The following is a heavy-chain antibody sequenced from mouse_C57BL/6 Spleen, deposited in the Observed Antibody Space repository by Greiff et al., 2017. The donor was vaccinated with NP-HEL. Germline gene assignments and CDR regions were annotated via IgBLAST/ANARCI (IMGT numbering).Heavy chain of an antibody. CDR1: GFNIKDDY. D-gene: IGHD2-2*01. CDR2: IDPENGDT. Sequence: EVQLQQSGAELVRPGASVKLSCTASGFNIKDDYMHWVKQRPEQGLEWIGWIDPENGDTEYASKLQGKATITADISSNTAYLQRSSLTSEDTAVYYCTTEWLRRGGYWGQGTTLTVSS. J-gene: IGHJ2*01. V-gene: IGHV14-4*01. CDR3: TTEWLRRGGY.